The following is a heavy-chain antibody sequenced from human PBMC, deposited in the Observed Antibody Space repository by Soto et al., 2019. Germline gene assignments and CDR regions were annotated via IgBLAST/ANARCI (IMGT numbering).Heavy chain of an antibody. J-gene: IGHJ4*02. CDR3: AREGVTIFGVVSRSGLVYYLDY. V-gene: IGHV1-3*01. CDR2: INAGNGNT. Sequence: ASVKVSCKASGYTFTSYAMHWVRQAPGQRLEWMGWINAGNGNTKYSQKFQGRVTITRDTSASTAYMELSSLRSEDTAVYYCAREGVTIFGVVSRSGLVYYLDYWGQGTLVTVSS. CDR1: GYTFTSYA. D-gene: IGHD3-3*01.